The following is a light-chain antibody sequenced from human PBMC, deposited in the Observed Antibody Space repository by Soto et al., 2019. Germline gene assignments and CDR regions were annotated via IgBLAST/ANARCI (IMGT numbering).Light chain of an antibody. CDR2: AAS. Sequence: DIQMTQSPSSLSASVGDRVIITCRASQSISNYLNWYQKKPGKAPKLLIYAASSLQGGVPSRFSGSGSGTDFTLTISSLQPEDFATYYCQQSYSTPRTFGQGTKLEIK. J-gene: IGKJ2*01. V-gene: IGKV1-39*01. CDR3: QQSYSTPRT. CDR1: QSISNY.